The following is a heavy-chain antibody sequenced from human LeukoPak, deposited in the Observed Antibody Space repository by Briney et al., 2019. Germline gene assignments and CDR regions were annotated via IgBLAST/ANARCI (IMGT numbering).Heavy chain of an antibody. CDR3: ARDSLTMIVGRQKRGLDY. Sequence: GGPLRLSCAASGFTFRSYSMNGVRQAPGRGLEWGSSISSSSSYIYYADSVKGRFTISRDNAKNSLYLQMNSLRAEDTAVYYCARDSLTMIVGRQKRGLDYWGQGTLVTVSS. J-gene: IGHJ4*02. D-gene: IGHD3-22*01. CDR2: ISSSSSYI. V-gene: IGHV3-21*01. CDR1: GFTFRSYS.